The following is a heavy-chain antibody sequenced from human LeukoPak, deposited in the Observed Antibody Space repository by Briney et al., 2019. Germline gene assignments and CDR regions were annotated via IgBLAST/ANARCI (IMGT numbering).Heavy chain of an antibody. V-gene: IGHV3-23*01. D-gene: IGHD2-2*01. CDR3: ARDTRLGYCRSTSCYASWFDP. Sequence: GGSLRLSCAASGFTFSSYAMSWVRQAPGKGLEWVSTISGSGDNTYYADSVKGRFTISRDNSKNALYLQMNSLRTEDTALYYCARDTRLGYCRSTSCYASWFDPWGQGTLVTVSS. J-gene: IGHJ5*02. CDR1: GFTFSSYA. CDR2: ISGSGDNT.